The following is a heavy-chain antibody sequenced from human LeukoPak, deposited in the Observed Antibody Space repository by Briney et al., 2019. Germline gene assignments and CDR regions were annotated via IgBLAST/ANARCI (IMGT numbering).Heavy chain of an antibody. V-gene: IGHV5-51*01. D-gene: IGHD1-26*01. CDR2: IYPGDSDT. Sequence: GESPKISCQGSGYSFTSYWIGWVRQMPGKGLEWMGIIYPGDSDTTYSPSFQGQVTFSVDKSISTAYLQWSSLKASDTAIYYCARQPHRAGGPLRSFDVWGQGTMVTVSS. CDR1: GYSFTSYW. J-gene: IGHJ3*01. CDR3: ARQPHRAGGPLRSFDV.